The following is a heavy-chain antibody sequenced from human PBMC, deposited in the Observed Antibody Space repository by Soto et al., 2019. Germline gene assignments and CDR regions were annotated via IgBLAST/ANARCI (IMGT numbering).Heavy chain of an antibody. CDR3: AGGGPGVGTPDY. Sequence: QVQLVQSGAEVKKPGSSVKVSCKASGGTFSSYTISWVRQAPGQGLEWMGRVIPILGIANYAQKFQGRVTITADKSTSTAYVELSRLRSEDTAVYDCAGGGPGVGTPDYWGQGTLVTVSS. CDR1: GGTFSSYT. V-gene: IGHV1-69*02. D-gene: IGHD3-3*01. J-gene: IGHJ4*02. CDR2: VIPILGIA.